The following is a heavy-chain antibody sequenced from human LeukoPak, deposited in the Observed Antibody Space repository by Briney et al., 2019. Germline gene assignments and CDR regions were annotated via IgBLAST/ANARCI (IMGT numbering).Heavy chain of an antibody. J-gene: IGHJ4*02. CDR3: ARPPWGSGYYYVVY. CDR2: ISSSGSTI. CDR1: GFTFSDYY. V-gene: IGHV3-11*01. D-gene: IGHD3-22*01. Sequence: PGGSLRLSCAASGFTFSDYYMRWIRRAPGKGLEWVSYISSSGSTIYYADSVKGRFTISRDNAKNPLYLQMNSLRAEDTAVYYCARPPWGSGYYYVVYWGQGTLVTVSS.